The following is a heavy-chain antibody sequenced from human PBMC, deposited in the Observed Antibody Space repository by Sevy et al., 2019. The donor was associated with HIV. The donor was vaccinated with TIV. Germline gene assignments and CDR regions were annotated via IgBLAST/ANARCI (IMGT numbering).Heavy chain of an antibody. J-gene: IGHJ4*02. D-gene: IGHD2-8*01. CDR2: LSFGCGKI. Sequence: GGSLRLSCAASGFAFYDYSMSWIRQAPGKGLEWVATLSFGCGKINYADSVKGRFTISRDNSKNSFYLQMDNLRVEDTALYYCAWEGCTRPHDYWGQGTRVTVSS. CDR3: AWEGCTRPHDY. CDR1: GFAFYDYS. V-gene: IGHV3-23*01.